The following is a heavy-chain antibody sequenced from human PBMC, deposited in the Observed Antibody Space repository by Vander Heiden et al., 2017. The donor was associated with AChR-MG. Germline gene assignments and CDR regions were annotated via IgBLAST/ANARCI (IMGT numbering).Heavy chain of an antibody. D-gene: IGHD4-4*01. J-gene: IGHJ4*02. Sequence: QVQLVESGGGLVKPGGSLRLSCAASGFSFSEYEMLWIRQAPGKGLEWVSYISGSGATIHYADSVKGRFTISRDNAENSLSLQMSSLRGEDTAVYYCARGLSRSSISMTTVDWGQGTLVTVSS. CDR3: ARGLSRSSISMTTVD. CDR1: GFSFSEYE. V-gene: IGHV3-11*01. CDR2: ISGSGATI.